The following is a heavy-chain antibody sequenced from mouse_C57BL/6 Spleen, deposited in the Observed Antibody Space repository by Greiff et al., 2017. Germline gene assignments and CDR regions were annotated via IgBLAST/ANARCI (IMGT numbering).Heavy chain of an antibody. CDR2: IDPSDSYT. CDR1: GYTFTSYW. D-gene: IGHD1-1*01. CDR3: ASLSSPYFDV. Sequence: QVQLQQSGAELVKPGASVKLSCKASGYTFTSYWMQWVKQRPGQGLEWIGEIDPSDSYTNYNQKFKGKATLTVDTSSSTAYMQLSSLTSEDSAVYYCASLSSPYFDVWGTGTTVTVSS. J-gene: IGHJ1*03. V-gene: IGHV1-50*01.